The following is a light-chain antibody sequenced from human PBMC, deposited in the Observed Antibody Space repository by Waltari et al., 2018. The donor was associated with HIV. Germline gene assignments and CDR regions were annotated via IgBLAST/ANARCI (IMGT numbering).Light chain of an antibody. CDR3: QQLDPYRHT. Sequence: DIQLIQSPSFLSASVGDRVTITCRASPGISSDLAWYQQKPGKAPKLLIYAASTLQSGVPSRFSGSGSGTEFTLTISSLQPEDFATYYCQQLDPYRHTFGGGTKVEIK. V-gene: IGKV1-9*01. J-gene: IGKJ4*01. CDR2: AAS. CDR1: PGISSD.